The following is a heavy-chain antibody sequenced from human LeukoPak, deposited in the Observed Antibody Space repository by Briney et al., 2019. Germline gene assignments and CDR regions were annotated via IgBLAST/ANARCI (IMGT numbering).Heavy chain of an antibody. D-gene: IGHD5-12*01. V-gene: IGHV1-8*01. Sequence: ASVKVSCKASGYTFTSYDINWLRQATGQGLEWMGWMNPNSGNTGYAQKFQRRVTMTRNTSMSTGYMELSSMRSEDTAVYYCAIRTHVDIVATLGERVKKGLDYWGQGTLVTVSS. CDR2: MNPNSGNT. CDR3: AIRTHVDIVATLGERVKKGLDY. J-gene: IGHJ4*02. CDR1: GYTFTSYD.